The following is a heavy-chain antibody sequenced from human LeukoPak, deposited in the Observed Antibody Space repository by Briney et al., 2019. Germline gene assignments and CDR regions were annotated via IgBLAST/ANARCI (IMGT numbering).Heavy chain of an antibody. D-gene: IGHD2-8*02. Sequence: PSETLSLTCAVYGGSLRGYYWISISQPPGKGLEWIGEINHSGSTTYNPSLKSRVTFSVDTSKNQLSLKLTSLTAADTAVYFCARSLLWPTGTSDIWGQGTMVAVPS. J-gene: IGHJ3*02. CDR1: GGSLRGYY. V-gene: IGHV4-34*01. CDR3: ARSLLWPTGTSDI. CDR2: INHSGST.